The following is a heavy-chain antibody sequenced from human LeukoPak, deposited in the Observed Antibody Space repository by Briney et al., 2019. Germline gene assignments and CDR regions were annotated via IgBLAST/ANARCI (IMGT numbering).Heavy chain of an antibody. Sequence: PGGSLRLSCAASGFTFSSYGMHWVRQAPGKGLEWVAVISYDGSNKYYADSVKGRFTISRDNSKNTLYLQMNSLRAEDTAVYYCAKWSVDYYDSSGWFDPWGQGTLVTVSS. CDR1: GFTFSSYG. J-gene: IGHJ5*02. CDR3: AKWSVDYYDSSGWFDP. D-gene: IGHD3-22*01. CDR2: ISYDGSNK. V-gene: IGHV3-30*18.